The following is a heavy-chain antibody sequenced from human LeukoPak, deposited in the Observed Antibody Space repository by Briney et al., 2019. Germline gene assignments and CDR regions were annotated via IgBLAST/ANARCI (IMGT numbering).Heavy chain of an antibody. Sequence: GGSLQISCKGSGYNFTSYWIGGVRPLPGKGLEWMGIIYPGDSDTRYSPSCQGQVTISADKSISTAYLQWSSLKASDTAMYYCARGHSSSWYYFDYWGQGTLVTVSS. CDR2: IYPGDSDT. CDR3: ARGHSSSWYYFDY. V-gene: IGHV5-51*01. D-gene: IGHD6-13*01. J-gene: IGHJ4*02. CDR1: GYNFTSYW.